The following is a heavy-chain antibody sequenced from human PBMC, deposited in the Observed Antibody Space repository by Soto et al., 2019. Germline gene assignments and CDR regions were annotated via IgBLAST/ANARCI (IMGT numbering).Heavy chain of an antibody. CDR2: IIPILGIA. V-gene: IGHV1-69*04. Sequence: GASVKVSCKASGYTFTSYYMHWVRQAPGQGLEWMGRIIPILGIANYAQKFQGRVTITADKSTSTAYMELSSLRSEDTAVYYCAREDRNYSHRYNWFDPWGQGTLVTVSS. CDR1: GYTFTSYY. CDR3: AREDRNYSHRYNWFDP. J-gene: IGHJ5*02. D-gene: IGHD4-4*01.